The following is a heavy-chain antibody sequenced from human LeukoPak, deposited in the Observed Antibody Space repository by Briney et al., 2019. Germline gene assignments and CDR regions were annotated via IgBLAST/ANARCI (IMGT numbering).Heavy chain of an antibody. CDR1: GGSISSYY. D-gene: IGHD5-24*01. CDR3: GGSVDMAGAFDI. J-gene: IGHJ3*02. CDR2: IYYRGST. V-gene: IGHV4-59*01. Sequence: SETLSLTCTVSISGGSISSYYWTWIRQPPGKGLEWIGSIYYRGSTNHNPSLNRRVTISIDTSTKQFSLKLSSVTAADPAAFLCGGSVDMAGAFDIWGQGTRVTVSS.